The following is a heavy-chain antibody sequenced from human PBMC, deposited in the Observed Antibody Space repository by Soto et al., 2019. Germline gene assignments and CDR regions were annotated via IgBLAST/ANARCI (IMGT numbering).Heavy chain of an antibody. CDR3: ARHQLPGAFDI. V-gene: IGHV4-39*01. D-gene: IGHD2-2*01. CDR2: IYYSGST. Sequence: QLQLQESGPGLVKPSETLSLTCTVSGGSISSSSYYWGWIRQPPGKGLEWIGSIYYSGSTYYNPSLKSRVTISVDTSKNQFSLKLSSVTAADTAVYYCARHQLPGAFDIWGQGTMVTVSS. J-gene: IGHJ3*02. CDR1: GGSISSSSYY.